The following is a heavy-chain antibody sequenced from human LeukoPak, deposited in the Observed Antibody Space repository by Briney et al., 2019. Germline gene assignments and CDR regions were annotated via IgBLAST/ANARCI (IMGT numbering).Heavy chain of an antibody. J-gene: IGHJ3*02. CDR2: INTNTGNP. CDR1: GYTFTSYA. V-gene: IGHV7-4-1*02. D-gene: IGHD1-20*01. CDR3: ARGLLLMYNWNDDPFDI. Sequence: ASVKVSCKASGYTFTSYAMNWVRQAPGQGLEWMGWINTNTGNPTYAQGFTGRFVFSLDTSVSTAYLQISSLKAEDTAVYYCARGLLLMYNWNDDPFDIWGQGTMVTVSP.